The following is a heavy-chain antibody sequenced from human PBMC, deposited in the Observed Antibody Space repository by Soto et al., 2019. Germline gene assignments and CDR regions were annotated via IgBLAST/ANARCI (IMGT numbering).Heavy chain of an antibody. J-gene: IGHJ4*02. CDR3: ARSVEGHFDY. D-gene: IGHD6-19*01. CDR2: IYYSGST. CDR1: GGSVSSNNYY. V-gene: IGHV4-39*01. Sequence: SETLSLTCTVSGGSVSSNNYYWGWIRQPPGTGLEWIGSIYYSGSTYYNPSLKSRVTMSVDTSKNQFSLKLSSVTAADTAVYYCARSVEGHFDYWGQGTVVTVS.